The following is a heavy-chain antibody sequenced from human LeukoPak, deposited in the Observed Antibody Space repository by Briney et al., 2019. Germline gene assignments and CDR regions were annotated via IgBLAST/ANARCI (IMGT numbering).Heavy chain of an antibody. CDR2: ISWNSGSI. CDR1: GFTFDDYA. V-gene: IGHV3-9*01. CDR3: AKAPSGSYRYWYFDL. J-gene: IGHJ2*01. D-gene: IGHD1-26*01. Sequence: GGSLRLSCAASGFTFDDYAMHWVRQAPGKGLEWVSDISWNSGSIGYADSVKGRFTISRDNAKNSLYLQMNSLRAEDTALYYCAKAPSGSYRYWYFDLWGRGTLVTVSS.